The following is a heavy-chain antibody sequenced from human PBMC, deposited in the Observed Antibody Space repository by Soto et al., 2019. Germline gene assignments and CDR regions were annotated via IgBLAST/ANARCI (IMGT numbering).Heavy chain of an antibody. V-gene: IGHV3-73*02. Sequence: EVQLVQSGGGRVQPGGSLKLSCEASGFTFSVSAIHWVRLASGKGLEWVGRIRTRKNRYVTTYAASVKGRFSLSRDDSKNTAYLQLNSLKTEDTAVYYCDRMEYGLDVWGLGTTVIVS. CDR2: IRTRKNRYVT. CDR1: GFTFSVSA. D-gene: IGHD3-3*01. CDR3: DRMEYGLDV. J-gene: IGHJ6*02.